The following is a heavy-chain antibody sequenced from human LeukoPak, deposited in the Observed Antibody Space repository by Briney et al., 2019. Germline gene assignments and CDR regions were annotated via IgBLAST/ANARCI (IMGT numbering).Heavy chain of an antibody. CDR1: GFMFSNYG. D-gene: IGHD3-22*01. V-gene: IGHV3-33*01. CDR2: IWYDGRNK. J-gene: IGHJ4*02. CDR3: ARADYDDNSGYYYVES. Sequence: PGGSLRLSCAASGFMFSNYGMHWVRQAPGKGLEWVAVIWYDGRNKYYGESVKGRFTISRDNSKNTVYLQMNSLRGEDTAVYYCARADYDDNSGYYYVESWGRGALVTVSS.